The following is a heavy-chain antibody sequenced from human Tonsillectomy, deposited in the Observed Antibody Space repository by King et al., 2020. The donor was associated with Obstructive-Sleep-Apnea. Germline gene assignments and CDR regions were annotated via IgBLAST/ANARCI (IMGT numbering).Heavy chain of an antibody. J-gene: IGHJ3*02. CDR2: IYYSGST. D-gene: IGHD3-10*01. CDR3: ARVGGITMVRNDAFDI. Sequence: QLQESGPGLVKPSQTLSLTCAVSGGSISSGGYSWSWIRQPPGKGLEWIGYIYYSGSTYYNPSLKSRVTISVDTSKNQFSLKLSSVTAADTAVYYCARVGGITMVRNDAFDIWGQGTMVTVSS. V-gene: IGHV4-30-4*07. CDR1: GGSISSGGYS.